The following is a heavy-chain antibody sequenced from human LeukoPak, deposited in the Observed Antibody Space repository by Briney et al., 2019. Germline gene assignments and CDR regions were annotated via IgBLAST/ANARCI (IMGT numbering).Heavy chain of an antibody. J-gene: IGHJ4*02. Sequence: SQTLSLTCTVSGGSISSSGYYWSWIRQHPGKGLEWIGYIYYSGSTYYNPSLKSRVTISVDTSKNQFSLKLSSVTAADTAVYYCARAGHDSSGYYPQYFDYWGQGTLVTVSS. V-gene: IGHV4-31*03. CDR3: ARAGHDSSGYYPQYFDY. CDR2: IYYSGST. CDR1: GGSISSSGYY. D-gene: IGHD3-22*01.